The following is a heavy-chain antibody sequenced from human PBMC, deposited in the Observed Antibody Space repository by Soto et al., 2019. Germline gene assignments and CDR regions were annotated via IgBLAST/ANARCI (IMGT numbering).Heavy chain of an antibody. J-gene: IGHJ4*02. CDR1: GFTFSSYS. Sequence: AGGSLRLSCAASGFTFSSYSMNWVRQAPGKGLEWVSSISSSSSYIYYADSVKGRFTISRDNAKNSLYLQMNSLRAEDTAVYYCARVRYFDWLPLDYWGQGTLVTVSS. V-gene: IGHV3-21*01. D-gene: IGHD3-9*01. CDR2: ISSSSSYI. CDR3: ARVRYFDWLPLDY.